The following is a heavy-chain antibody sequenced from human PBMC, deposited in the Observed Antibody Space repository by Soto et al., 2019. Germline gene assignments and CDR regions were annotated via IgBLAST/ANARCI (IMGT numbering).Heavy chain of an antibody. D-gene: IGHD2-21*02. CDR1: GYTFTSYG. Sequence: QVQLVQSGAEVKKPGASVKVSCKASGYTFTSYGISWVRQAPGQGLEWMGWISAYNGNTNYAQKLQGRDTMTTHTSTSTGYMELRSRRSDDTAVYDCASTCGGDIHCEDYWGQGTLVTVSS. J-gene: IGHJ4*02. V-gene: IGHV1-18*01. CDR2: ISAYNGNT. CDR3: ASTCGGDIHCEDY.